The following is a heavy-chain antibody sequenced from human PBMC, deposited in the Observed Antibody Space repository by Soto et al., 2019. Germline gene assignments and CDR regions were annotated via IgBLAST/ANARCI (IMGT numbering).Heavy chain of an antibody. CDR1: GLTFSSYW. CDR3: ASGEWYDFWSGYSKAKFDY. J-gene: IGHJ4*02. D-gene: IGHD3-3*01. V-gene: IGHV3-74*01. Sequence: HPGGSLRLSCAASGLTFSSYWMHWVRQAPGKGLVWVSRINSDGSSTSYADSVKGRFTISRDNAKNTLYLQMNSLRAEDTAVYYCASGEWYDFWSGYSKAKFDYWGQGTLVTVSS. CDR2: INSDGSST.